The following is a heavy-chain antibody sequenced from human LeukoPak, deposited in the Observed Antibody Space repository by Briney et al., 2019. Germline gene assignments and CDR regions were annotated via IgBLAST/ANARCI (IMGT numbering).Heavy chain of an antibody. D-gene: IGHD6-19*01. J-gene: IGHJ4*02. CDR2: ISGSGTNT. V-gene: IGHV3-23*01. Sequence: GGSLSLSCAAAAFTFSSYAVSWVRQAAGKGLEWVSGISGSGTNTYYTDSVKGRFTISRDNSKNTLYLQMNSLRAEDTAVYYCAKVITVAGVINCWGQGTLVTVSS. CDR3: AKVITVAGVINC. CDR1: AFTFSSYA.